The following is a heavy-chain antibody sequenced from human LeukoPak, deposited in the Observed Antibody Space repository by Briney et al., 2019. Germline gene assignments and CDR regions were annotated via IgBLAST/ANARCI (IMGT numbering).Heavy chain of an antibody. CDR3: VRGRYSSGWYRDKNWFDP. Sequence: PSETLSLTCTVSGGSISSYYWSWIRQPPGKGLEWIGSIYHSGSTYYNPSLKSRVTISVDTSKNQFSLKLSSVTAADTAVYYCVRGRYSSGWYRDKNWFDPWGQGTPVTVSS. D-gene: IGHD6-19*01. CDR2: IYHSGST. CDR1: GGSISSYY. J-gene: IGHJ5*02. V-gene: IGHV4-59*04.